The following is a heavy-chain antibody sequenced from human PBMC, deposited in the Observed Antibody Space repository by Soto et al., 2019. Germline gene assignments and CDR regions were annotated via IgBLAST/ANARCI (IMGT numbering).Heavy chain of an antibody. CDR2: ISYDGSNK. Sequence: QVQLVESGGGVVQPGRSLRLSCAASGFTFSSYGMHWVRQAPGKGLEWVAVISYDGSNKYYADSVQGRFTISRDNSKNTLYLQMNSLRAEDTAVYYCAKDRGGYYPIDYWGQGTLVTVSS. CDR3: AKDRGGYYPIDY. D-gene: IGHD3-22*01. V-gene: IGHV3-30*18. J-gene: IGHJ4*02. CDR1: GFTFSSYG.